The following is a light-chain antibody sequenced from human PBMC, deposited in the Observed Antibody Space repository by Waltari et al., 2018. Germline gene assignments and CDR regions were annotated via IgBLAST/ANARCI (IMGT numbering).Light chain of an antibody. CDR2: GAS. V-gene: IGKV3-20*01. J-gene: IGKJ1*01. CDR3: QQYGSSPRT. CDR1: QSVSSSY. Sequence: EIVLTQSPGTLSLSPGERATLSCRASQSVSSSYLAWYQQKPGQAPRLLIHGASGRATGIPNSFSGSGSGTDFTLTISRLEPEDFAVYFCQQYGSSPRTFGQGTKVEIK.